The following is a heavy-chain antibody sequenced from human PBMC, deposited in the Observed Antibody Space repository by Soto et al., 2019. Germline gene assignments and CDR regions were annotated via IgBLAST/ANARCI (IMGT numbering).Heavy chain of an antibody. CDR1: GFTFSSYA. V-gene: IGHV3-23*01. CDR3: ALSEVRVVVRWGF. D-gene: IGHD2-15*01. J-gene: IGHJ4*02. CDR2: ISGSGGST. Sequence: EVQLLESGGGLVQPGGSLRLSCAASGFTFSSYAMSWVRQAPGKGLEWVSGISGSGGSTYYAASVKGRFTISRDNSKNTLYLQMNNLGAEDTAIYYGALSEVRVVVRWGFWGQGTLVTVSS.